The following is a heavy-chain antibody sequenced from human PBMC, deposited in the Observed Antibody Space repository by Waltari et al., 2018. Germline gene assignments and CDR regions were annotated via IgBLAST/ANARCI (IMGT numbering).Heavy chain of an antibody. CDR3: ARGDDYSTYYFDY. CDR2: INSDGSST. J-gene: IGHJ4*02. V-gene: IGHV3-74*01. D-gene: IGHD4-4*01. CDR1: GFTFSSYW. Sequence: EVQLVESGGGLVQPGGSLRLSCAASGFTFSSYWMHWVRQAPGKGLVWVSRINSDGSSTSYADSGKGRFTISRDNAKNTLDLQMNSLRAEDTAVYYCARGDDYSTYYFDYWGQGTLVTVSS.